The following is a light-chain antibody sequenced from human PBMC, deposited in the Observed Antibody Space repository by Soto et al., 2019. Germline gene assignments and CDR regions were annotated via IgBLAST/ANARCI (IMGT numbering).Light chain of an antibody. J-gene: IGKJ4*01. Sequence: EIVMTQSPATLSVSPGERATLSCRASQSVSSNLAWYQQKPGQAPRLLIYGASTRATGIPARFSGSGSGTEFTPTISSLQSEDFADYYCQQYNNWPFTFGGGTKVEIK. CDR1: QSVSSN. CDR3: QQYNNWPFT. CDR2: GAS. V-gene: IGKV3-15*01.